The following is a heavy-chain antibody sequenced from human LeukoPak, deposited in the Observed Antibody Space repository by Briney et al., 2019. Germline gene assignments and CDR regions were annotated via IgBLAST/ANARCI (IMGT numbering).Heavy chain of an antibody. V-gene: IGHV1-2*02. CDR2: INPKSGGT. Sequence: GASVKVSCKASAYTFTGYYMHWVRQAPGQGLEWMGWINPKSGGTNYAQKFQGRVTMTRDTSISTAYMELSRLRSEDTAVYYCARDNDSRDPPHFDYWGQGTLVTVSS. D-gene: IGHD3-16*01. CDR1: AYTFTGYY. J-gene: IGHJ4*02. CDR3: ARDNDSRDPPHFDY.